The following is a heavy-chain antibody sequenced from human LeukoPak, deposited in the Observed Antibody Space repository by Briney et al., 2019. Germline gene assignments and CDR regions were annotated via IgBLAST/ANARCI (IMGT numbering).Heavy chain of an antibody. CDR2: IIPIFGTA. J-gene: IGHJ5*02. CDR1: RGTFSSYA. D-gene: IGHD2-2*01. V-gene: IGHV1-69*05. CDR3: ARAPLVVVPAAHNWFDP. Sequence: ASVKVSCKASRGTFSSYAISWVRQAPGQGREWMGRIIPIFGTANYAQKFQGRVTITTDESTSTAYMELSSLRSEDTAVYYCARAPLVVVPAAHNWFDPWGQGTLVTVSS.